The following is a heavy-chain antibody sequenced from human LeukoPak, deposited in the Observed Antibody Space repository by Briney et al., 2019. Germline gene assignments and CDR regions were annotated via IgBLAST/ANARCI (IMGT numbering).Heavy chain of an antibody. V-gene: IGHV4-4*07. CDR1: GGSINSYY. CDR2: IYSSGSA. CDR3: ARGDAVATITDY. Sequence: SETLSLTCTVSGGSINSYYWSWIRQPAGKVLGWIGRIYSSGSANYNPSLKSRVTMSVDTSKNQFFLKLSSVAAADTAVYFCARGDAVATITDYWGQGTLVTVSS. J-gene: IGHJ4*02. D-gene: IGHD5-12*01.